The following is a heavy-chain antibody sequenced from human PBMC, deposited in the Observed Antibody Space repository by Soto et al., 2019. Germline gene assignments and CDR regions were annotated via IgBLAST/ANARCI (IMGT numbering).Heavy chain of an antibody. D-gene: IGHD1-1*01. CDR1: GYTFTTNY. CDR2: INPTGGST. Sequence: ASVQVSCKESGYTFTTNYMHWVRQAPGQGLEWMGIINPTGGSTRYAQKFQGRVTMTRDTSTSTVYMELSSLRSEDTAVYYCARQTEMPTNPASFDYWGQVTLVTVSS. CDR3: ARQTEMPTNPASFDY. V-gene: IGHV1-46*01. J-gene: IGHJ4*02.